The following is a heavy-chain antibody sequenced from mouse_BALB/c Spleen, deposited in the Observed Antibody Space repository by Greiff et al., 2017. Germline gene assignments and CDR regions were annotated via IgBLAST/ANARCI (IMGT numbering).Heavy chain of an antibody. CDR1: GYSITSGYY. CDR2: ISYDGSN. Sequence: ESGPGLVKPSQSLSLTCSVTGYSITSGYYWNWIRQFPGNKLEWMGYISYDGSNNYNPSLKNRISITRDTSKNQFFLKLNSVTTEDTATYYCARGEGYYFDYWGQGTTLTVSS. J-gene: IGHJ2*01. CDR3: ARGEGYYFDY. V-gene: IGHV3-6*02.